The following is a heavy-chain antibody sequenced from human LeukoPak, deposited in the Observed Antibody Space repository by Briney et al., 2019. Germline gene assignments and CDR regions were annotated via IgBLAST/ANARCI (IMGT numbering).Heavy chain of an antibody. V-gene: IGHV4-34*01. CDR2: INHRGST. D-gene: IGHD7-27*01. J-gene: IGHJ4*02. CDR3: ASRKLGNDY. CDR1: GGSFSGYY. Sequence: PSETLSLTCAVYGGSFSGYYWNWIRQPPGKGLEWIGEINHRGSTTYNPSLKSRVTISADTSQNQFSLKLSSVTAADTAVYYCASRKLGNDYWGQGTLVTVSS.